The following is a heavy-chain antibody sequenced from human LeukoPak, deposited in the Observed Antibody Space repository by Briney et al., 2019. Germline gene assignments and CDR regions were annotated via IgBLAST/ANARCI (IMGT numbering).Heavy chain of an antibody. J-gene: IGHJ4*02. CDR1: GYTFTGYY. V-gene: IGHV1-2*04. D-gene: IGHD1-26*01. Sequence: ASVKVSCKASGYTFTGYYMHWVRQAPGQGLEWMGWINPNSGGTNYAQKFQGWVTMTRDTSISTAYMELSRLRSDDTAVYYCARESSGGVGATTNDYWGQGTLVTVSS. CDR3: ARESSGGVGATTNDY. CDR2: INPNSGGT.